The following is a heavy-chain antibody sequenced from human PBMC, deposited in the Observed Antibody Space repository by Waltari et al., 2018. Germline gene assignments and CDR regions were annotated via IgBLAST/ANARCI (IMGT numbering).Heavy chain of an antibody. J-gene: IGHJ6*02. CDR2: IIPIFGTA. Sequence: QVQLVQSGAEVKKPGSSVKVSCKASGCTFSSYAISWLRQAPGQGLEWMGGIIPIFGTANYAQKCQGRVTITADESTSTAYMELSSLRSEDTAVYYCARVVSRRPSYYGMDVWGQGTTVTVSS. V-gene: IGHV1-69*01. CDR1: GCTFSSYA. CDR3: ARVVSRRPSYYGMDV. D-gene: IGHD6-6*01.